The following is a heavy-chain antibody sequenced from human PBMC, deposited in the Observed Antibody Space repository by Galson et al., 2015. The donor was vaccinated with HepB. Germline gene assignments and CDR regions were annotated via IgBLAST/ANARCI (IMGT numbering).Heavy chain of an antibody. J-gene: IGHJ6*03. CDR3: ARDWGSVTTGIYYYYMDV. V-gene: IGHV1-69*13. CDR1: GGTFSSYA. CDR2: IIPIFGTA. D-gene: IGHD4-17*01. Sequence: SVKVSCKASGGTFSSYAISWVRQAPGQGLEWMGGIIPIFGTANYAQKFQGRVTITADESTSTAYMELSSLRSEDTAVYYCARDWGSVTTGIYYYYMDVWGKGTTVTVSS.